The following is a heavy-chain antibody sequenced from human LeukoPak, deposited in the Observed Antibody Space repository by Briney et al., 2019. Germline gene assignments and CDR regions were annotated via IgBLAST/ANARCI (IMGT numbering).Heavy chain of an antibody. D-gene: IGHD3-22*01. CDR3: AKAGHPSLAYYYDSSGYYYPFDY. CDR2: IKQDGSEK. Sequence: PGGSLRLSCAASGFTFSSYWMSWVRQAPGKGLEWVANIKQDGSEKYYVDSVKGRFTISRDNAKNSLYLQMNSLRAEDTAVYYCAKAGHPSLAYYYDSSGYYYPFDYWGQGTLVTVSS. CDR1: GFTFSSYW. J-gene: IGHJ4*02. V-gene: IGHV3-7*01.